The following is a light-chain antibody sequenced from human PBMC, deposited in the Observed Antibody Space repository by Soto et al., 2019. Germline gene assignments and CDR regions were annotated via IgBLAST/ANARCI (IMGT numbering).Light chain of an antibody. Sequence: EIVMTQFPATLSVSPGESATLSCRASQNVKTYLAWYQQRPGQAPRLLMYGASTRASGTPARFSGSGSGTDFTLTITSLQSEDFAIYYCQEYDNWPALSFGGGTKVEIK. CDR3: QEYDNWPALS. CDR2: GAS. V-gene: IGKV3D-15*01. CDR1: QNVKTY. J-gene: IGKJ4*01.